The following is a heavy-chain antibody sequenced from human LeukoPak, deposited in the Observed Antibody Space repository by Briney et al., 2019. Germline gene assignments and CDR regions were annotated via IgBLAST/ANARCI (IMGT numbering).Heavy chain of an antibody. CDR1: GFTFSSYS. CDR3: ARVDPTTGYYYYMDV. CDR2: ISSSSSTI. V-gene: IGHV3-48*01. D-gene: IGHD4-17*01. Sequence: SGGSLRLSCAASGFTFSSYSMNWVRQAPGKGLEWVSYISSSSSTIYYADSVKGRFTISRDNAKNSLYLQMNSLGAEDTAVYYCARVDPTTGYYYYMDVWGKGTTVTVSS. J-gene: IGHJ6*03.